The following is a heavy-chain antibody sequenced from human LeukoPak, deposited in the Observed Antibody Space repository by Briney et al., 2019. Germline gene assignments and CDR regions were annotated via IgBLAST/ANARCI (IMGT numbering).Heavy chain of an antibody. CDR1: GFTFSNCA. J-gene: IGHJ4*02. Sequence: GGSLRLSCAASGFTFSNCAMSWVRQPPGEGLEWVSAVTDDGTTTYYADSVKGRFTISRDNSKNTAYLQMNYLTADDTARYYCVKEERGYSYGDYWGQGTLVTVSS. CDR2: VTDDGTTT. CDR3: VKEERGYSYGDY. D-gene: IGHD5-18*01. V-gene: IGHV3-23*01.